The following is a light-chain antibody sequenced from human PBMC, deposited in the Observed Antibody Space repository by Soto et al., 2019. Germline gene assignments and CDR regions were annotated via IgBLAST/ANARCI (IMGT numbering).Light chain of an antibody. CDR1: QSVNSN. Sequence: EIPLTQSPVTLSVFPGARATLSCRASQSVNSNLAWYQQKPGQAPSLLIYGASTRATGIPARFIGNGSGTEFTLTASSLQPEDFAVYYCQQYNNWPFTFGGGTKVDI. CDR3: QQYNNWPFT. J-gene: IGKJ4*01. CDR2: GAS. V-gene: IGKV3-15*01.